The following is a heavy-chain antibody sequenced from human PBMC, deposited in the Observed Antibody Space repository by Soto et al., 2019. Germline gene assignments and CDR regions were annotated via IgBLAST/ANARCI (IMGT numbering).Heavy chain of an antibody. CDR1: GFTFSGYW. Sequence: PGGSLRLSCAASGFTFSGYWMHWVRQAPGKGLVWVSRIKSDGSGTYYAASVKGRFTISRDNARNTLYLQMNSLRAEDTAVYFCARGDGDYYDGNGYLGRHWGQGTLVTVSS. CDR3: ARGDGDYYDGNGYLGRH. V-gene: IGHV3-74*01. D-gene: IGHD3-22*01. J-gene: IGHJ4*02. CDR2: IKSDGSGT.